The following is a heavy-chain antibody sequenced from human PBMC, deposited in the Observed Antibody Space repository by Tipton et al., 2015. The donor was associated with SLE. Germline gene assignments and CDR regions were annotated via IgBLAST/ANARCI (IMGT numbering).Heavy chain of an antibody. J-gene: IGHJ4*02. CDR1: GFSFGYFS. CDR3: TRELREYSGYDGY. V-gene: IGHV3-49*04. Sequence: RSLRLSCTGSGFSFGYFSMSWVRQAPGKGLAWIAFIRNKAYGATTEYAASVKGRFTISRDDSKSIVYLQMNSLKIEDAAVYFCTRELREYSGYDGYGGQGTLVTVSS. D-gene: IGHD5-12*01. CDR2: IRNKAYGATT.